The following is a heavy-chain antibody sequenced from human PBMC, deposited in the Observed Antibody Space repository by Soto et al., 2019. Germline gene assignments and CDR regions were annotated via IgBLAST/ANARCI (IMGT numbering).Heavy chain of an antibody. CDR2: ISWNSGSI. D-gene: IGHD2-15*01. Sequence: EVQLVESGGGLVQPGRSLRLSCAASGFTFDDYAMHWVRQAPGKGLEWVSGISWNSGSIGYADSVKGRFTISRDNAKNSLYLQMNSLRAEDTALYYCAKGGGYCSGGSCRPYYFDYWGQGTLVIVSS. CDR1: GFTFDDYA. J-gene: IGHJ4*02. V-gene: IGHV3-9*01. CDR3: AKGGGYCSGGSCRPYYFDY.